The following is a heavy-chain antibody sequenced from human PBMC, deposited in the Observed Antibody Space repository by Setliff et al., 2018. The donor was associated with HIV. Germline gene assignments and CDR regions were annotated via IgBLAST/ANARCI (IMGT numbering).Heavy chain of an antibody. Sequence: QAGGSLRLSCTAPGFNFMFFAMSWVRQAPGKGLEWVSGISGSNSRTDYVDSVEGRFTISRDKSKNTLYLQLNSLRAEDTAVYYCAKHECSGGCYYYMDVWGKGIMVTVSS. V-gene: IGHV3-23*01. CDR1: GFNFMFFA. CDR3: AKHECSGGCYYYMDV. CDR2: ISGSNSRT. J-gene: IGHJ6*03. D-gene: IGHD2-15*01.